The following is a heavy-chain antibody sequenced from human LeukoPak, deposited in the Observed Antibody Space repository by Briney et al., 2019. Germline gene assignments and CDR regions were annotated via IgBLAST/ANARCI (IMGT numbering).Heavy chain of an antibody. CDR3: ARVASTTRRHDAFDI. D-gene: IGHD1-1*01. CDR2: IYPNSGGT. J-gene: IGHJ3*02. V-gene: IGHV1-2*02. Sequence: GASVKVSCKASGYTFTGYYMHWVRQAPGQGLEWMGWIYPNSGGTNYAQKFQGRVTVTRDTSISTAYMELSRLRSDDTAVYYCARVASTTRRHDAFDIWGQGTMVTISS. CDR1: GYTFTGYY.